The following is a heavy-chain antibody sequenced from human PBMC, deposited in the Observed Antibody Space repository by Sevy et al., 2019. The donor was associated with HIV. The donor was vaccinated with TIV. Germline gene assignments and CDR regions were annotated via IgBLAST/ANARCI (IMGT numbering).Heavy chain of an antibody. Sequence: GGSLRLSCAASGLTFSSYWMTWVRQAPGKGLEWAANINQGGSQEYYVDSVKGRFTISRDNAKNSLYLQINSLRAEDTAVYYCATILPAGVPAEYFQHWGQGTLVTVSS. D-gene: IGHD2-2*01. CDR2: INQGGSQE. J-gene: IGHJ1*01. CDR1: GLTFSSYW. CDR3: ATILPAGVPAEYFQH. V-gene: IGHV3-7*01.